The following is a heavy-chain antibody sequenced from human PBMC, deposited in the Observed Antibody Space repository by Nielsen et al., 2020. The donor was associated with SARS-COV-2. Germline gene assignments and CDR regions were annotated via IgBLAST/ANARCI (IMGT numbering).Heavy chain of an antibody. CDR3: ARDSGGGNSGNYLTKYYFDF. Sequence: GESLKISCATSGFTFSGSAMSWVRQAPGKGLEWVAGISGSCSGRAGDRDGSTYYADSVKGRFTISRDSSKSTVYLQMNNLGPDDTAVYYCARDSGGGNSGNYLTKYYFDFWGQGTLVTVSS. J-gene: IGHJ4*02. V-gene: IGHV3-23*01. D-gene: IGHD1-26*01. CDR1: GFTFSGSA. CDR2: ISGSCSGRAGDRDGST.